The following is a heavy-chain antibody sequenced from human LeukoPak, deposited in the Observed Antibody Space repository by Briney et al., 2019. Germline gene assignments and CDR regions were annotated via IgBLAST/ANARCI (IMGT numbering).Heavy chain of an antibody. V-gene: IGHV3-23*01. CDR1: GFTFMKYS. D-gene: IGHD6-13*01. CDR2: ITGSGAFT. Sequence: PGGSLRLSCAASGFTFMKYSMTWVRQAPGKGLEWVSAITGSGAFTDYADSVKGRFTISRDNSKNTLYLQVNSLRAEDTAVYYCARRQQLVDYYFDYWGQGTLVTVSS. CDR3: ARRQQLVDYYFDY. J-gene: IGHJ4*02.